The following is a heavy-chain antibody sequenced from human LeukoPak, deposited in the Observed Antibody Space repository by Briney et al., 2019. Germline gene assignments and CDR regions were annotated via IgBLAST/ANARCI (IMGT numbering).Heavy chain of an antibody. J-gene: IGHJ4*02. D-gene: IGHD3-22*01. V-gene: IGHV4-34*01. CDR3: AGSRYYDSSGYYYAYYFDY. Sequence: SETLSLTCAVYGGSFSGYYWSWIRQPPGKGLEWIGEINHSGSTNYNPSLKSRVTISVDTSKNQFSLKLSSVTAADTAVYYCAGSRYYDSSGYYYAYYFDYWGQGTLVTVSS. CDR2: INHSGST. CDR1: GGSFSGYY.